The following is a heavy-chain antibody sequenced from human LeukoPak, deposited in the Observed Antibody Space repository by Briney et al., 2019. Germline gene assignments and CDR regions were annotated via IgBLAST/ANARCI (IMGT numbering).Heavy chain of an antibody. CDR3: ARVDSGSACAS. CDR2: ISRNGRNT. V-gene: IGHV3-64*01. Sequence: GGSLRLSCAASGFTLSSYSMHCVRQAPGKGLEFVSAISRNGRNTYYANSVKGRFTISRDISKNTLYLQMGSLRPEDMAVYYCARVDSGSACASWGQGILVTVSS. CDR1: GFTLSSYS. J-gene: IGHJ1*01. D-gene: IGHD6-19*01.